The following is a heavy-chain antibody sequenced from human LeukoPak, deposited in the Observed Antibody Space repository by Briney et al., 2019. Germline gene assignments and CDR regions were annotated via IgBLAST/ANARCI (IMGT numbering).Heavy chain of an antibody. D-gene: IGHD6-19*01. CDR2: INHSGST. J-gene: IGHJ6*02. Sequence: SKTLSLTCAVYGGSFSGYYWSWIRQPPGKGLEWIGEINHSGSTNYNPSLKSRVTISVDTSKNQFSLKLSSVTAADTAVYYCARLGIAVAGPRDYYYYGMDVWGQGTTVTVSS. V-gene: IGHV4-34*01. CDR3: ARLGIAVAGPRDYYYYGMDV. CDR1: GGSFSGYY.